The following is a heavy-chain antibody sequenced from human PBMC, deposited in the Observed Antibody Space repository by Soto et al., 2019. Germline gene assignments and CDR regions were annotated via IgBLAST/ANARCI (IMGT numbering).Heavy chain of an antibody. CDR2: ISAYNGNT. D-gene: IGHD3-9*01. V-gene: IGHV1-18*01. CDR3: ARGVGLRYFDCSDAFQI. CDR1: GYTFTSYG. J-gene: IGHJ3*02. Sequence: ASVKVSCKASGYTFTSYGISWVRQAPGQGLEWMGWISAYNGNTNYAQKLQGRVTMTTDTSTSTAYMELRSLRSDDTAVYYCARGVGLRYFDCSDAFQIWGQGTMVTVS.